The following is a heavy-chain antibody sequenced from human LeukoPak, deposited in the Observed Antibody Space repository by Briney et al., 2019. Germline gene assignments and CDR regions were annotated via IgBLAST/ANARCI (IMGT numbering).Heavy chain of an antibody. V-gene: IGHV3-53*01. CDR2: IYSGGST. CDR3: TRGYGDWFDP. J-gene: IGHJ5*02. CDR1: EFTVSSNY. D-gene: IGHD4-17*01. Sequence: GGSLRLSSAASEFTVSSNYMSWVRQAPGKGLEWVSVIYSGGSTYYADSVKGRFSISRDNAKNTLYLQMNSLRAEDTAVYYCTRGYGDWFDPWGQGTLVTVST.